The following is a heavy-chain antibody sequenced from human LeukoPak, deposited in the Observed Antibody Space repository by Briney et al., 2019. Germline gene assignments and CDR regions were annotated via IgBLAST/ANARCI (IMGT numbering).Heavy chain of an antibody. CDR3: ARRAHDYIWGSNSYDVFDL. CDR1: GYRFSNYW. V-gene: IGHV5-51*01. D-gene: IGHD3-16*01. CDR2: IYPGDSDT. J-gene: IGHJ3*01. Sequence: GESLKISCKGSGYRFSNYWIGWVRQMPGKGLEWMGNIYPGDSDTRYSPSFQGQVTISADKSISTAYLQWNSLKASDTAMYYCARRAHDYIWGSNSYDVFDLWGQGTMVTVSS.